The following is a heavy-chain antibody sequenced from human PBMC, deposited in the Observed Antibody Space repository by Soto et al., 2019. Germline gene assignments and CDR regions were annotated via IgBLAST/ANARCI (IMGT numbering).Heavy chain of an antibody. CDR3: AKGAVAGTPISYYYYGMDV. Sequence: QVQLLQSGAEVKKPGSSVRVSCEASGGTFRTYAISWVRQAPGQGLEWMGEIIPIFGTVNYAQKFQGRVTITADESTTTVHLELRSLRSEDTAVYYCAKGAVAGTPISYYYYGMDVWGQGTTVTVSS. D-gene: IGHD6-19*01. CDR2: IIPIFGTV. J-gene: IGHJ6*01. V-gene: IGHV1-69*12. CDR1: GGTFRTYA.